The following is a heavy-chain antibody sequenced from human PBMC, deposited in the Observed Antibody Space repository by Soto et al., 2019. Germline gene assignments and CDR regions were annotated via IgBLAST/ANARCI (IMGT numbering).Heavy chain of an antibody. CDR1: GYTFTVYY. V-gene: IGHV1-2*02. CDR2: INPKSGGT. D-gene: IGHD1-26*01. CDR3: ARDLAKGGGSAGFDY. Sequence: ASVKVSCKAPGYTFTVYYMHWVRQAPGQGLEWMGWINPKSGGTMYPQKFQGRVTMTWDTSISTTYMALTRLRSDDTAVYYCARDLAKGGGSAGFDYWGQGTLVTVSS. J-gene: IGHJ4*02.